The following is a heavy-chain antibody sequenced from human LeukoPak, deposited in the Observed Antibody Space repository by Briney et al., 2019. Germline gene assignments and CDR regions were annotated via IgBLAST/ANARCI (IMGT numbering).Heavy chain of an antibody. J-gene: IGHJ5*02. V-gene: IGHV1-46*02. Sequence: ASVTVSYKPSVYTFNKYYMHWVRQAPGQGLEWMGIINPSGGSTSYAPKFQGRLTMTRDTSTSTVYMELSSLRSEDTAVYYCARVGLGAAAGNWFDPWGQGTLVTVSS. CDR1: VYTFNKYY. D-gene: IGHD6-13*01. CDR3: ARVGLGAAAGNWFDP. CDR2: INPSGGST.